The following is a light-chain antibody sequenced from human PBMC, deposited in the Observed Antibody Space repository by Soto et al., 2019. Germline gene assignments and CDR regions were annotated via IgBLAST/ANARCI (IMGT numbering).Light chain of an antibody. CDR1: QTIITY. V-gene: IGKV1-39*01. CDR3: QQSYNSPRS. J-gene: IGKJ1*01. CDR2: DVS. Sequence: DIQMTQSPSSLSASVGDRVTITCRASQTIITYLSWYQQKPGMAPKLLIYDVSTLQSGVPSRFSGSGSGTDFTLTISSLQPEDFATYFCQQSYNSPRSFGQGTKVEIK.